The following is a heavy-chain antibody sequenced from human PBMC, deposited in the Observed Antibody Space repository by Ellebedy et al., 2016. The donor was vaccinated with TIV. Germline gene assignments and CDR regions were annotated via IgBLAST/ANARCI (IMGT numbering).Heavy chain of an antibody. V-gene: IGHV4-59*01. CDR1: GGSISSYY. CDR2: IYYSGST. CDR3: ARVPYYYESSGYFDI. J-gene: IGHJ3*02. Sequence: MPSETLSLTCTVSGGSISSYYWSWSRPPPGKGLEWIGYIYYSGSTNYNPSLKSRVTISVDTSKNQFSLKLGSVTAADTAVYYCARVPYYYESSGYFDIWGQGTMVTVSS. D-gene: IGHD3-22*01.